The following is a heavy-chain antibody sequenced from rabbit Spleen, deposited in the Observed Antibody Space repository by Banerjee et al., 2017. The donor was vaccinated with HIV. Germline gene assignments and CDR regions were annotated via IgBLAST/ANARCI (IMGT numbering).Heavy chain of an antibody. J-gene: IGHJ6*01. CDR3: ARGPHNNGDDYLL. CDR1: GFSFSSSYW. V-gene: IGHV1S45*01. CDR2: IRVGSSGNT. Sequence: QEQLMESGGGLVQPERSLTLTCTASGFSFSSSYWICWVRQAPGKGLEWIACIRVGSSGNTYYASCEKGRDTNYKPSSTAVALQMTNLTAANTTTYFCARGPHNNGDDYLLWGPGPLVPAS. D-gene: IGHD6-1*01.